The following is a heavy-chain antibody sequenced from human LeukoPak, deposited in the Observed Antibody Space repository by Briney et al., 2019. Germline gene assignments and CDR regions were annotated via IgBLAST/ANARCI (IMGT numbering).Heavy chain of an antibody. D-gene: IGHD3-3*01. Sequence: GGSLRLSCAASGFTFSSYGMHWVRQAPGKGLEWVAFIRYDGSNKYYADSVKGRFTISRDNSKNTLYLQMNSLRAEDTAVYYCAKGVSPRMTVFAPDVWGKGTTDTVSS. CDR2: IRYDGSNK. CDR1: GFTFSSYG. V-gene: IGHV3-30*02. CDR3: AKGVSPRMTVFAPDV. J-gene: IGHJ6*04.